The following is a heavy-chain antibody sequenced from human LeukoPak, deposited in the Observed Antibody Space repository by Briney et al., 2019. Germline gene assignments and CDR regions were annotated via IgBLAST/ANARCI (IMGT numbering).Heavy chain of an antibody. Sequence: PGGSLRLSCAASGFTVSSNYMSWVRQAPGKGLEWVSVIYSGGSTYYADSVKGRFTISRDNSKNTLYLQMNSLRAEDTAVYYCAKVGCSSTSCYETGWFDPWGQGTLVTVSS. J-gene: IGHJ5*02. CDR1: GFTVSSNY. D-gene: IGHD2-2*01. CDR3: AKVGCSSTSCYETGWFDP. V-gene: IGHV3-53*01. CDR2: IYSGGST.